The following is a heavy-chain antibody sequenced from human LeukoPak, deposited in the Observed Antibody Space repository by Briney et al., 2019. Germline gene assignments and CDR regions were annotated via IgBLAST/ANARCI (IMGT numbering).Heavy chain of an antibody. J-gene: IGHJ6*03. V-gene: IGHV4-61*02. Sequence: SETLSLTCTVPCGSISSGSYYWSWIRPPAGKGLEWIGRINTNGGTNYNSSPKSQVTISVDTSKNQFSLDLSSVTAADTAVYYCAREANYFYYYIDVWGKGTPVTVSS. CDR3: AREANYFYYYIDV. CDR2: INTNGGT. CDR1: CGSISSGSYY.